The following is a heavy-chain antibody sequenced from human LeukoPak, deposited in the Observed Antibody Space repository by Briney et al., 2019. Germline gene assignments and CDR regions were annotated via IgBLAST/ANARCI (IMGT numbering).Heavy chain of an antibody. CDR1: GGTFSSYA. V-gene: IGHV1-69*04. J-gene: IGHJ4*02. D-gene: IGHD6-13*01. CDR3: ARARQPMYGSSWHFDY. CDR2: IIPILGIA. Sequence: GASVKVSCKASGGTFSSYAISWVRQAPGQGLEWMGRIIPILGIANYAQKFQGRVTITADKSTSTAYMELSSLRSEDTAVYYCARARQPMYGSSWHFDYWGQGTLVTVSS.